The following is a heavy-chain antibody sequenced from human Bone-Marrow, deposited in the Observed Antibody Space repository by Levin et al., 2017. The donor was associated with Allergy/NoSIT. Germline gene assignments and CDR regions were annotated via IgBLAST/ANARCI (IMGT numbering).Heavy chain of an antibody. D-gene: IGHD1-1*01. Sequence: SETLSLTCEVSGGSIISGGSFWTWIRQHPGKGLEWIGYIYYSGTTSYNPSLESRATISIDTSKNQFSLKIRSVTAADTAFYYCATENAGFDPWGQGILVTVSS. CDR3: ATENAGFDP. CDR1: GGSIISGGSF. CDR2: IYYSGTT. V-gene: IGHV4-31*11. J-gene: IGHJ5*02.